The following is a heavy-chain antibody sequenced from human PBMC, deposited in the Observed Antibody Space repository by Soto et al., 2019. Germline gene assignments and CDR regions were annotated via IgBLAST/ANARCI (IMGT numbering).Heavy chain of an antibody. V-gene: IGHV2-5*02. D-gene: IGHD3-3*01. Sequence: QITLNESGPTQVKPRQTLTLTCTFSGFSLTTSGVGVGWIRQSPGKAPEWLALIYWDEDKRYSPSLKSRITIPKDTSKHQVGLTMADLDPADTATYYCTPRVLRTVFGLVTTTAIYFDFWGQGTPVAVSS. CDR1: GFSLTTSGVG. J-gene: IGHJ4*02. CDR3: TPRVLRTVFGLVTTTAIYFDF. CDR2: IYWDEDK.